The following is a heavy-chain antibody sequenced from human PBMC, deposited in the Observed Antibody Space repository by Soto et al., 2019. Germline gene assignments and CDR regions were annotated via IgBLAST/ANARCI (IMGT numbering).Heavy chain of an antibody. V-gene: IGHV3-53*01. J-gene: IGHJ3*02. Sequence: EVQLVESGGGLIQPGGSLRLSCAASGFTVSSNYMSWVRQAPGKGLEWVSVIYSGGSTYYADSVKGRFTISRDNSKNTLYLQMNSLRAEDTAVYYCARGQDYGDYSYAFDIWGRGTMVTVSS. D-gene: IGHD4-17*01. CDR2: IYSGGST. CDR1: GFTVSSNY. CDR3: ARGQDYGDYSYAFDI.